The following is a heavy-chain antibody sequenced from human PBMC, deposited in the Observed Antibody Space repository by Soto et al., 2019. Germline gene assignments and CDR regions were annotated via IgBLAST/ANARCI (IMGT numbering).Heavy chain of an antibody. J-gene: IGHJ4*02. Sequence: SETLSLTCPVSGGSISSYYWSWIRQPPGKGLEWIGYIYYSGSTNYNPSLKSRVTISVDTSKNQFSLKLSSVTAADTAVYYCARGEGYWGQGTLVTVSS. CDR3: ARGEGY. D-gene: IGHD1-26*01. CDR2: IYYSGST. CDR1: GGSISSYY. V-gene: IGHV4-59*01.